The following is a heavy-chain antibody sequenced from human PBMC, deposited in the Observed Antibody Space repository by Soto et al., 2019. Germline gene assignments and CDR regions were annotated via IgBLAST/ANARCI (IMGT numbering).Heavy chain of an antibody. J-gene: IGHJ6*02. Sequence: RGESLKISCKGSGYSFTSYWIGWVRQMPGKGLEWMGIIYPGDSDTRYSPSFQGQVTISADKSISTAYLQWSSLKASDTAMYYCVRTIAAAGHYYGMDVWGQGTTVTVSS. D-gene: IGHD6-13*01. CDR2: IYPGDSDT. CDR3: VRTIAAAGHYYGMDV. CDR1: GYSFTSYW. V-gene: IGHV5-51*01.